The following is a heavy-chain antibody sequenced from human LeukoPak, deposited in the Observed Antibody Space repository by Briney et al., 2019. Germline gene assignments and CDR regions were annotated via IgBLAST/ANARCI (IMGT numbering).Heavy chain of an antibody. CDR3: ARSDCSSTSCYEDYYYYGTDV. D-gene: IGHD2-2*01. CDR2: IIPIFGTA. V-gene: IGHV1-69*13. CDR1: GGTFSSYA. J-gene: IGHJ6*02. Sequence: GASVKVSCKASGGTFSSYAISWVRQAPGQGLEWMGGIIPIFGTANYAQKFQGRVTITADESTSTAYMELSSLRSEDTAVYYCARSDCSSTSCYEDYYYYGTDVWGQGTTVTVSS.